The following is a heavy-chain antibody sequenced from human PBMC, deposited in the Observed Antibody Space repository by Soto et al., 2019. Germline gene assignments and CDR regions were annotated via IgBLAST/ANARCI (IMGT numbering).Heavy chain of an antibody. V-gene: IGHV4-4*02. D-gene: IGHD6-13*01. Sequence: QVQLQESGPGLVKPSGTLSLTCAVSGGSISSSNWWSWVRQPPGKGLEWIGEIYHSGSTNYNPSLQGRVTISVDKSKNQFALKLSAVPAADTAVYYCSRDGRSWYDYWGQGTLVTVSS. J-gene: IGHJ4*02. CDR3: SRDGRSWYDY. CDR2: IYHSGST. CDR1: GGSISSSNW.